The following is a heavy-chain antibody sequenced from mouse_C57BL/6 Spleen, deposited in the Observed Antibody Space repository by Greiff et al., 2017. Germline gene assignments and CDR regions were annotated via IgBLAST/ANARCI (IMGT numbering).Heavy chain of an antibody. V-gene: IGHV1-55*01. D-gene: IGHD2-5*01. CDR2: IYPGSGST. Sequence: VQLQQSGAELVKPGASVKMSCKASGYTFTSYWITWVKQRPGQGLEWIGDIYPGSGSTNYNEKFKSKATLTVDTSSSTAYMQLSSLTSEDSAVYYCAGSNHWYFDVWGTGTTVTVSS. CDR1: GYTFTSYW. CDR3: AGSNHWYFDV. J-gene: IGHJ1*03.